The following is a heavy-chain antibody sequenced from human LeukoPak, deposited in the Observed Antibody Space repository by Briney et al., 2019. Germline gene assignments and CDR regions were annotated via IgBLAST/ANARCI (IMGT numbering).Heavy chain of an antibody. J-gene: IGHJ4*02. Sequence: SETLSLTCTVSGGSISSSSYYWGWIRHPPGKGLEGIGSIYHSGSTFYNPSLKMRVNISVDTSKNQFSLKLSSVTAADTAVYYCARVLKGRAPFDYWGQGTLVTVSS. V-gene: IGHV4-39*07. CDR3: ARVLKGRAPFDY. CDR1: GGSISSSSYY. CDR2: IYHSGST.